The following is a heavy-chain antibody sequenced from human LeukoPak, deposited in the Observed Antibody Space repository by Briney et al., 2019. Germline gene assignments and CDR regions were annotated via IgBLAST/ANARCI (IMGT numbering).Heavy chain of an antibody. D-gene: IGHD3-3*01. CDR2: IYQTGSN. CDR3: ARHGPDFGVVRHYDY. V-gene: IGHV4-61*05. CDR1: GGSISSSDYY. J-gene: IGHJ4*02. Sequence: PSETLSLTCIVSGGSISSSDYYWGWIRQPPGKGLEWIGYIYQTGSNNYNPSLKSRVTISVDTSKNQFSLKLSSVTAADTAVYYCARHGPDFGVVRHYDYWGQGTLVTVSS.